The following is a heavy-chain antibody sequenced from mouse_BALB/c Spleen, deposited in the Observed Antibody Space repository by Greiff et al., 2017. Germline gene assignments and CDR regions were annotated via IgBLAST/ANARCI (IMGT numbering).Heavy chain of an antibody. V-gene: IGHV5-9-4*01. CDR2: ISSGGSYT. CDR1: GFTFSSYA. J-gene: IGHJ3*01. CDR3: ARGKTGTFAY. D-gene: IGHD4-1*01. Sequence: EVQGVESGGGLVKPGGSLKLSCAASGFTFSSYAMSWVRQSPEKRLEWVAEISSGGSYTYYPDTVTGRFTISRDNAKNTLYLEMSSLRSEDTAMYYCARGKTGTFAYWGQGTLVTVSA.